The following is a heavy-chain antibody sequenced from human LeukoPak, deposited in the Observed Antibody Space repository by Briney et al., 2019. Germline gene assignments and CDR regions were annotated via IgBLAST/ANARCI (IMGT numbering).Heavy chain of an antibody. Sequence: SETLSLTCTVSGGSISPYYWSWIRQSPGKGLVWIGYIYYSGSTNYNPSLKSRVTISVDMSKNQVSLKLSSVTAADTALYYCARHFTYYYDSSGYPRDAFDIWGQGTIVTVSS. CDR2: IYYSGST. CDR3: ARHFTYYYDSSGYPRDAFDI. CDR1: GGSISPYY. V-gene: IGHV4-59*08. J-gene: IGHJ3*02. D-gene: IGHD3-22*01.